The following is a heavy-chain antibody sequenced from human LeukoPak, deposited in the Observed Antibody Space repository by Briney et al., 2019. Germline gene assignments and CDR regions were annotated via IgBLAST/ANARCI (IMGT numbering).Heavy chain of an antibody. Sequence: PSETLSLTCSVSDDSINSVSFYWAWIRQPPGKGLEWIGSIYYSGSTYYNPSLKSRVTISVDTSKNQFSLKLSSVTAADTAVYYCARRKVVVVPAALNAFDIWGQGTMVTVSS. CDR1: DDSINSVSFY. J-gene: IGHJ3*02. D-gene: IGHD2-2*01. V-gene: IGHV4-39*07. CDR3: ARRKVVVVPAALNAFDI. CDR2: IYYSGST.